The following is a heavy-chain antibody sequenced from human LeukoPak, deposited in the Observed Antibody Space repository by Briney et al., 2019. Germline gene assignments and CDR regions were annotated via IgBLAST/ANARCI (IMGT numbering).Heavy chain of an antibody. V-gene: IGHV4-59*08. CDR3: ARLSSQWI. Sequence: PSETLSLTCTVSGGSISSYYWSWIRQPPGKGLEWIGYIYYSGSTNYNPSLKSRVTISVDTSKNQFSLKLSSVTAADTAVYYCARLSSQWIWGQGTLVTVSS. CDR1: GGSISSYY. CDR2: IYYSGST. D-gene: IGHD5-12*01. J-gene: IGHJ4*02.